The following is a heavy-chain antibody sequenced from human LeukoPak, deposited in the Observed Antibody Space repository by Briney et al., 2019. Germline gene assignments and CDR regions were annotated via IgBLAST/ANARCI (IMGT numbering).Heavy chain of an antibody. D-gene: IGHD3-22*01. J-gene: IGHJ3*02. CDR2: IYYSGST. CDR3: ARATYYYDSSGFSDI. Sequence: PSQTLSLTCTVSGGSISSGGYYWSWIRQHPGKGLEWIGYIYYSGSTYYNPSLKSRVTISVDTSKNQFSLKLSSVTAADTAVYYCARATYYYDSSGFSDIWGQGTMVTVPS. CDR1: GGSISSGGYY. V-gene: IGHV4-31*03.